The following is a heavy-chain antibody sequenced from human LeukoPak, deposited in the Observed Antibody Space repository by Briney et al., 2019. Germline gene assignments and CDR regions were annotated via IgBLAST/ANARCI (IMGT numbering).Heavy chain of an antibody. J-gene: IGHJ4*02. Sequence: ASVKVSCKTSGYTFTAYYMHWVRQAPGQGPQWIGWINPNSGGTNYAQKFQGRVTLTSDTSINTAYMELSRLISDDTAVYYCAGDGYNSRRFFDYWGQGTLVTVSS. CDR3: AGDGYNSRRFFDY. CDR1: GYTFTAYY. D-gene: IGHD5-24*01. V-gene: IGHV1-2*02. CDR2: INPNSGGT.